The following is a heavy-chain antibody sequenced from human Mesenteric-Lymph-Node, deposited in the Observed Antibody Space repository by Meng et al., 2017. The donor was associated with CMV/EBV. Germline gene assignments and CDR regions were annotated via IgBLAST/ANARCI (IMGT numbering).Heavy chain of an antibody. CDR1: GFTFSSYW. CDR3: ARVRVGYYYGMDV. J-gene: IGHJ6*02. V-gene: IGHV3-7*01. CDR2: IKQDGSEK. Sequence: GGSLRLSCAASGFTFSSYWMSWVRQAPGKGLEWVANIKQDGSEKYYVDSVKGRFTISRDNAKNSLYLQMNSLRAEDTAVYYCARVRVGYYYGMDVWGQGTTVTVSS.